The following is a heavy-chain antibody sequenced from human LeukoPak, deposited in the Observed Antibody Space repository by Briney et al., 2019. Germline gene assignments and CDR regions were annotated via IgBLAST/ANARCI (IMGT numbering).Heavy chain of an antibody. CDR2: ISSSGSTI. V-gene: IGHV3-48*04. CDR1: RFTFSGYA. CDR3: ARCGLYDSSGYYYQYYSYMDV. D-gene: IGHD3-22*01. J-gene: IGHJ6*03. Sequence: GGSLRLSCAASRFTFSGYARYWVRQAAGKGLEWVSYISSSGSTIYYADSVKGRFTISRYNAKNSLYLQMNSLRAEDTAVSYCARCGLYDSSGYYYQYYSYMDVWGKGTTVTVSS.